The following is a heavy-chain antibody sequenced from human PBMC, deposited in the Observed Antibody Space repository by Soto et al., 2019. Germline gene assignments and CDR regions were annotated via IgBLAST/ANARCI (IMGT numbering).Heavy chain of an antibody. CDR2: ISYDGSNK. CDR3: AKPQIYYYDSSGYSAFDY. J-gene: IGHJ4*02. Sequence: VPLVESGGGVVQPGRSLRLSCAASGFTFSSYGMHWVRQAPGKGLEWVAVISYDGSNKYYADSVKGRFTISRDNSKNTLYLQMNSLRAEDTAVYYCAKPQIYYYDSSGYSAFDYWGQGTLVTVSS. V-gene: IGHV3-30*18. D-gene: IGHD3-22*01. CDR1: GFTFSSYG.